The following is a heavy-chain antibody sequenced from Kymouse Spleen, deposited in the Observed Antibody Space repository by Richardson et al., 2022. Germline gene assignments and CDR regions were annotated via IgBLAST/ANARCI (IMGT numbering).Heavy chain of an antibody. V-gene: IGHV4-34*01. CDR2: INHSGST. CDR3: AREGYSSSSWFDP. D-gene: IGHD6-6*01. CDR1: GGSFSGYY. Sequence: QVQLQQWGAGLLKPSETLSLTCAVYGGSFSGYYWSWIRQPPGKGLEWIGEINHSGSTNYNPSLKSRVTISVDTSKNQFSLKLSSVTAADTAVYYCAREGYSSSSWFDPWGQGTLVTVSS. J-gene: IGHJ5*02.